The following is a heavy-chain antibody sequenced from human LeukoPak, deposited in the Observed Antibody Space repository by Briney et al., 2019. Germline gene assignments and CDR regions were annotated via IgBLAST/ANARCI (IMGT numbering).Heavy chain of an antibody. CDR2: VRYTGSNK. D-gene: IGHD3-10*02. CDR3: VRDSKIQSCSYYIDY. J-gene: IGHJ4*02. V-gene: IGHV3-30*02. Sequence: PGGALRLCCSAPRLTFNSYGSHSGRQTPGRVPGWVPFVRYTGSNKYYTESVKVPFTISRDNSTDTRSLQMKSLRADDTAVYYCVRDSKIQSCSYYIDYWGEGTLVTVSS. CDR1: RLTFNSYG.